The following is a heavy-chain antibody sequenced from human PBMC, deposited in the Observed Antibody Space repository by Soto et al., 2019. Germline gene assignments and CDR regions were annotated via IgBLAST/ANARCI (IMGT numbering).Heavy chain of an antibody. CDR1: GYTFSTYA. J-gene: IGHJ6*02. Sequence: GASVKVSCKATGYTFSTYAMHWVRQAPGQRLQWMGWINAANGNTKYSQKFQERVTITRDMSTSTAYMELSSLRSEDTAVYYCAADWKGVDFWSGYPRVYYYYGMDVWGQGTTVTVSS. D-gene: IGHD3-3*01. CDR2: INAANGNT. CDR3: AADWKGVDFWSGYPRVYYYYGMDV. V-gene: IGHV1-3*01.